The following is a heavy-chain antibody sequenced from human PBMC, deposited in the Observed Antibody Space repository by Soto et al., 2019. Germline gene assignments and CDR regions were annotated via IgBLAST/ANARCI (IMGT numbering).Heavy chain of an antibody. Sequence: QVQLVQSGAEVKKPGASVKVSCKASGYTFTSYGISWVRQAPGQGLEWMGWISAYNGNTNYAQKLQGRVTMTTDTSTSTVYMELRSLRSDDTAVYYCASAGGDDDYYSVWGGGVGSWFDPWGQGTLVTVSS. V-gene: IGHV1-18*01. D-gene: IGHD3-16*01. CDR3: ASAGGDDDYYSVWGGGVGSWFDP. CDR2: ISAYNGNT. CDR1: GYTFTSYG. J-gene: IGHJ5*02.